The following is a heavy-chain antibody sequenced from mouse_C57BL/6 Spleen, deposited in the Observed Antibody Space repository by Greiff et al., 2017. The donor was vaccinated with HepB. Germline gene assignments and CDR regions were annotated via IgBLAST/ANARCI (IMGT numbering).Heavy chain of an antibody. CDR3: TREDYGSSYDAY. D-gene: IGHD1-1*01. J-gene: IGHJ3*01. Sequence: EVKLVESGAGLVKPGGSLKLSCAASGFTFSSYAMSWVRQTPEKRLEWVAYISSGGDYIYYADTVKGRFTISRDNARNTLYLQMSSLKSEDTAMYYCTREDYGSSYDAYWGQGTLVTVSA. CDR1: GFTFSSYA. V-gene: IGHV5-9-1*02. CDR2: ISSGGDYI.